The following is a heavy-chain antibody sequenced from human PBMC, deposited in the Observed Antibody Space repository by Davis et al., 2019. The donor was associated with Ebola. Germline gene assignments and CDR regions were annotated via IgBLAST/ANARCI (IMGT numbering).Heavy chain of an antibody. D-gene: IGHD2-8*01. CDR3: AKGMSRSAYYAMDV. Sequence: GESLKISCAASGFTFSSYAMSWVRQAPGKGLEWVSAISGSAGNTYYADSVKGRFTVSRDNPKNTLYLQMYSLRAEDTAVYYCAKGMSRSAYYAMDVWGQGTTVTVSS. J-gene: IGHJ6*02. CDR1: GFTFSSYA. V-gene: IGHV3-23*01. CDR2: ISGSAGNT.